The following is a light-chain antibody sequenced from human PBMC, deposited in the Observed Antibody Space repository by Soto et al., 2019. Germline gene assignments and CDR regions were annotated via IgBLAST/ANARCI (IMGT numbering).Light chain of an antibody. Sequence: SYELTQPPSVSVAPGQTARMTCGGENIGGKSVHWYQQKPGQAPVVVVFHDKDRPSGIPERFSGSNSGSAATLTIASVEAGDEADYFCQVWDSSSDEGVFGPGTKLTVL. J-gene: IGLJ1*01. CDR1: NIGGKS. CDR3: QVWDSSSDEGV. V-gene: IGLV3-21*02. CDR2: HDK.